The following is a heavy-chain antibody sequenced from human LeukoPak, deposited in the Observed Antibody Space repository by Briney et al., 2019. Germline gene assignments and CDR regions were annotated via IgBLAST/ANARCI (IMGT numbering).Heavy chain of an antibody. V-gene: IGHV4-59*11. CDR2: MFDTVST. J-gene: IGHJ4*02. Sequence: SETLSLTCTVSGASTASHYWTWLRQPPGKELEWIAYMFDTVSTESNPSLKSRLTLSVDTSKKQLSLRLSSVTAADTAVYYCATIKRGSTYGYFDFWGQGIKVTVSS. D-gene: IGHD5-18*01. CDR3: ATIKRGSTYGYFDF. CDR1: GASTASHY.